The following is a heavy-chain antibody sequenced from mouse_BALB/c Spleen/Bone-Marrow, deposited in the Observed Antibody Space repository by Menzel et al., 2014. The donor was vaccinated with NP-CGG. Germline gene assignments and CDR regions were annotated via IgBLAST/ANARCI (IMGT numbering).Heavy chain of an antibody. V-gene: IGHV1-9*01. CDR3: ARASWDY. Sequence: QVQLKHSGAELMKPGASVKISCKATGYTFSSYWIDWVKQRPGHGLEWIGEILPGSGSTNYNEKFKGKATFTADTSSNTAYMHLSSLTAEDSAVYYCARASWDYWGQGTSVTVSS. CDR2: ILPGSGST. CDR1: GYTFSSYW. D-gene: IGHD6-1*01. J-gene: IGHJ4*01.